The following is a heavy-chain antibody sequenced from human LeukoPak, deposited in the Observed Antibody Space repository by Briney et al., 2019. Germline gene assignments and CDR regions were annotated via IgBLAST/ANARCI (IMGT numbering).Heavy chain of an antibody. Sequence: GGSLRLSCAASGFTFSSNAMSWVRQAPGKGLEWVSATSGSDARTYYADSVKGRFTISRDNSKNTLYLQMSSLRAEDTAVYYCAKPLCGWYSFDYWGQGTLVTVSS. CDR2: TSGSDART. V-gene: IGHV3-23*01. D-gene: IGHD6-19*01. CDR1: GFTFSSNA. J-gene: IGHJ4*02. CDR3: AKPLCGWYSFDY.